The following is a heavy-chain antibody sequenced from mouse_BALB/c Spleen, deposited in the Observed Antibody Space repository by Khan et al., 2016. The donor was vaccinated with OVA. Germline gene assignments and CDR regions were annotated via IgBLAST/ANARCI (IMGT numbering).Heavy chain of an antibody. CDR3: ARSTYRYAFAY. CDR1: GDPITSGF. J-gene: IGHJ3*01. V-gene: IGHV3-8*02. Sequence: EVQLQESGPSLVQPSQTLSLTCSVTGDPITSGFWSWIRKFPGNKLEYMGYMIYSGYTYYNPSLKGRFSITRHTSKNQYYLQLNSVTTEDTATYYCARSTYRYAFAYWGQGTLVTVSA. CDR2: MIYSGYT. D-gene: IGHD2-14*01.